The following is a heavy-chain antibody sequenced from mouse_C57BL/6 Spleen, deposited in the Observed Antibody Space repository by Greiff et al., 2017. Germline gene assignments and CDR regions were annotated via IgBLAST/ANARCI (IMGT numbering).Heavy chain of an antibody. D-gene: IGHD1-1*01. CDR2: INPSTGGT. CDR1: GYSFTGYY. V-gene: IGHV1-42*01. CDR3: ARYYYGSSPYYAMDY. J-gene: IGHJ4*01. Sequence: EVKLQESGPELVKPGASVKISCKASGYSFTGYYMNWVKQSPEKSLEWIGEINPSTGGTTYNQKFKAKATLTVDKSSSTAYMQLKSLTSEDSAVYYCARYYYGSSPYYAMDYWGQGTSVTVSS.